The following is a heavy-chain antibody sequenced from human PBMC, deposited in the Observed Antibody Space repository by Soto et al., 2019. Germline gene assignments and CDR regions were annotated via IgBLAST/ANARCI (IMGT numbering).Heavy chain of an antibody. CDR2: IIPIFGTA. CDR1: GGTFSSYA. V-gene: IGHV1-69*13. CDR3: ARDAYDSSGYYYSLDY. D-gene: IGHD3-22*01. Sequence: SVKVSCKASGGTFSSYAISWVRQAPGQGLEWMGGIIPIFGTANYAQKFQGRVTITADESTSTAYMELSSLRSEDTAVYYCARDAYDSSGYYYSLDYWGQGTLVTVSS. J-gene: IGHJ4*02.